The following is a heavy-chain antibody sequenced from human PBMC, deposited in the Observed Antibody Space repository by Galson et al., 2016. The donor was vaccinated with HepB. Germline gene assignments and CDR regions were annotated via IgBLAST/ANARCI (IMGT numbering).Heavy chain of an antibody. CDR3: ARDRSSGSGNFGY. CDR1: GGSISSGGYY. J-gene: IGHJ4*02. Sequence: PSETLSLTCTVSGGSISSGGYYWSWIRQHPGKGLEWIGYIYHSGSTYYNPSLKSRVSISVDTSKNQFSLRLSSVTAADTAVYYCARDRSSGSGNFGYWGQGTLVTVSS. D-gene: IGHD3-10*01. V-gene: IGHV4-31*03. CDR2: IYHSGST.